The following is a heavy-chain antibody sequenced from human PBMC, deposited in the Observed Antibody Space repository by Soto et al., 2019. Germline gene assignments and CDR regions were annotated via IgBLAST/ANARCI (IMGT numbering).Heavy chain of an antibody. V-gene: IGHV3-30-3*01. J-gene: IGHJ3*02. D-gene: IGHD2-15*01. CDR3: AREGGYCSGGSVYSFAFDI. CDR1: GFTFSSYA. Sequence: QVQLVESGGGVVQPGRSLRLSCAASGFTFSSYAMHWVRQAPGKGLEWVAVISYDGSNKYYADSVKGRFTISRDNSKNTVYLKMNSLRAEDTAVYYCAREGGYCSGGSVYSFAFDIWGQGTMVTVSS. CDR2: ISYDGSNK.